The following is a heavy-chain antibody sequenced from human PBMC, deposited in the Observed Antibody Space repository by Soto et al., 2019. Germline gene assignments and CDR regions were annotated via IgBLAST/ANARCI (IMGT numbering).Heavy chain of an antibody. CDR2: IIPIFGTA. J-gene: IGHJ4*02. V-gene: IGHV1-69*06. D-gene: IGHD2-15*01. CDR1: GGTFSSYA. CDR3: AIGYCSGGSCYSDY. Sequence: QVQLVQSGAEVKKPGSSVKVSCKASGGTFSSYAISWVRQAPGQGLEWMGGIIPIFGTANYAQKFQGRVTITEDKSTSTAYMELRSLRSEDTAVYCCAIGYCSGGSCYSDYWGQGTLVTVSS.